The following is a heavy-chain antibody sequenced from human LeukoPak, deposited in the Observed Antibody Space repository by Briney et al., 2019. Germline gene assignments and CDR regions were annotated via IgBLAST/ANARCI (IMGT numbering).Heavy chain of an antibody. CDR2: IYYSGTT. Sequence: SETLSLTCTVSGGSISSSSYYWGWIRQPPGKGLEWIGSIYYSGTTYYNPSLKSRVTISVVTSKNQFSLKLTSVTAADTAVYYCARRQGMVYYFDYWGQGTLVTVS. CDR1: GGSISSSSYY. J-gene: IGHJ4*02. CDR3: ARRQGMVYYFDY. D-gene: IGHD3-3*01. V-gene: IGHV4-39*01.